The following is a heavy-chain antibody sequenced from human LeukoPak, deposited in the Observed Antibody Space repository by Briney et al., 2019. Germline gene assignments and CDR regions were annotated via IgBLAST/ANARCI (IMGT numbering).Heavy chain of an antibody. CDR3: ARELKDYDILTGWSLGP. CDR1: GFTFSSYA. CDR2: ISYDGSNK. V-gene: IGHV3-30*04. D-gene: IGHD3-9*01. J-gene: IGHJ5*02. Sequence: GRSLRLSCAASGFTFSSYAMHWVRQAPGKGLEWVAVISYDGSNKYYADSVKGRFTISRDNSKNTLYLQMNSLRAEDTAVYYCARELKDYDILTGWSLGPWGQGTLVTVSS.